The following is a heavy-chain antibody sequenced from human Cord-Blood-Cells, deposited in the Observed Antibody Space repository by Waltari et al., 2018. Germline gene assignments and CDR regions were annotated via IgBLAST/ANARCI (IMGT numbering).Heavy chain of an antibody. D-gene: IGHD7-27*01. V-gene: IGHV3-23*01. CDR3: AKDPLTGEAYYYYMDV. CDR1: GFTFSSYA. Sequence: EVQLLESGGGLVQPGGSLRLSCAASGFTFSSYAMNWVRQAPGKGLEWVSAISGSGGSTYYADSVKGRFTISRDNSKNTLYLQMNSLRAEDTVVYYCAKDPLTGEAYYYYMDVWGKGTTVTVSS. J-gene: IGHJ6*03. CDR2: ISGSGGST.